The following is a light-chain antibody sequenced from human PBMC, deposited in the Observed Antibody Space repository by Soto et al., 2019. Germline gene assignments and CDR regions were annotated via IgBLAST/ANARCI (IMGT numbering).Light chain of an antibody. V-gene: IGLV2-8*01. Sequence: SALTQPPSASGSPGQSVTISCTGTSSDVGGYKYVSWYQQHPGKAPKLMIYEVTKRPSGVPDRFSGSKSGNAASLTVSGLQAEDEADYYCSSYAGSNNLYVFGTGTKLTVL. CDR2: EVT. CDR3: SSYAGSNNLYV. J-gene: IGLJ1*01. CDR1: SSDVGGYKY.